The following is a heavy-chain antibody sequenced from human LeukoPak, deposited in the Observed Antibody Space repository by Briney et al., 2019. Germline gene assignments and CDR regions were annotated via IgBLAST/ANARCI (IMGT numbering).Heavy chain of an antibody. J-gene: IGHJ5*02. V-gene: IGHV3-23*01. D-gene: IGHD6-6*01. CDR2: ISGSGGST. CDR1: GFTFSSYA. CDR3: AKDRYSSSDWFDP. Sequence: PGGSLRLSCAASGFTFSSYAMSWVRQAPGKGLEWVSAISGSGGSTYYADSVKGRFTISRDNSKNTLYLQMNSLRVEVTAVYYYAKDRYSSSDWFDPWGQGTLVTVSS.